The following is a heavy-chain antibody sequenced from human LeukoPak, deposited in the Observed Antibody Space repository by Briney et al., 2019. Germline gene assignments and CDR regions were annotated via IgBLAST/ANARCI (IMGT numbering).Heavy chain of an antibody. CDR1: GFTFSSYW. V-gene: IGHV3-74*01. Sequence: PGGSLRLSCAASGFTFSSYWIHWVRQAPGKGLVWVSHINSDGSSTTYADSVKGRFTISRDNAKNTLYLQMNSLRAEDTALYHCARAQYYDIFGVSYYMDVWGKGTTVTISS. CDR3: ARAQYYDIFGVSYYMDV. J-gene: IGHJ6*03. CDR2: INSDGSST. D-gene: IGHD3-9*01.